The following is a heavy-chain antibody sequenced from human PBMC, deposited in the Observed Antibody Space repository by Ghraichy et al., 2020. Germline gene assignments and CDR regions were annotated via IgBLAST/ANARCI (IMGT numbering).Heavy chain of an antibody. Sequence: GGSLRLSCAASGFTFSSYSMNWVRQAPGKGLEWVSSISSSSSYIYYADSVKGRFTISRDNAKNSLYLQMNSLRAEDTAVYYCARDLHYYDSSGYGPDAFDIWGQGTMVTVSS. CDR2: ISSSSSYI. CDR3: ARDLHYYDSSGYGPDAFDI. J-gene: IGHJ3*02. CDR1: GFTFSSYS. D-gene: IGHD3-22*01. V-gene: IGHV3-21*01.